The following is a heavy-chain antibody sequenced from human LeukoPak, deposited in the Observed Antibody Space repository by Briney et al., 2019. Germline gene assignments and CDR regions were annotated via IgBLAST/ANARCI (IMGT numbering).Heavy chain of an antibody. CDR1: GFTFSSYS. J-gene: IGHJ3*02. D-gene: IGHD2-2*01. CDR2: ISSSSSYI. V-gene: IGHV3-21*01. CDR3: ARDTYCSSTSCYHAGRAFDI. Sequence: PGGSLRLSCAASGFTFSSYSMNWVRQAPGKGLEWVSSISSSSSYIYYADSVKGRFTISRDNAKNSLYLQMNSLRAEDTAVYYCARDTYCSSTSCYHAGRAFDIWGQGTMVTVSS.